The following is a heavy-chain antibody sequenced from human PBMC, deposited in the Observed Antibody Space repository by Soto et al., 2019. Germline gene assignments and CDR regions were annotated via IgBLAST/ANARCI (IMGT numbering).Heavy chain of an antibody. D-gene: IGHD1-26*01. CDR2: IYSGGTT. Sequence: EVHLVETGGGLIQPGGSLRLSCAASGFSVGSNYMSWVRQAPGKGLEWVSAIYSGGTTYYADSVKCRFTISRDNSKNTLYRQMNSLRVEDTAMYYCGRGYSGSQRQLAVDYWGQGTLVTVSS. V-gene: IGHV3-53*02. J-gene: IGHJ4*02. CDR3: GRGYSGSQRQLAVDY. CDR1: GFSVGSNY.